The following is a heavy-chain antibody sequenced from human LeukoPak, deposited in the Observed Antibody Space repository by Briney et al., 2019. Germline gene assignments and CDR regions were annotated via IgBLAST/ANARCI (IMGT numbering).Heavy chain of an antibody. V-gene: IGHV3-23*01. CDR2: ITSDGST. Sequence: GGSLRLSCAASGFTFSNYALSWVCQAPGKGLEWVSTITSDGSTYYADSVKGRFTISRDNSKNTLYLQMNTLRGEDTAIYYCAKKGGRAGTTTFEDNWGQGTLVTVSS. CDR3: AKKGGRAGTTTFEDN. CDR1: GFTFSNYA. J-gene: IGHJ4*02. D-gene: IGHD1-1*01.